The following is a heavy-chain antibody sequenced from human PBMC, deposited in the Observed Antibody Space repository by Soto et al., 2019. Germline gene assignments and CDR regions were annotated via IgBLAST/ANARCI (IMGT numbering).Heavy chain of an antibody. CDR1: GFAFSTYA. J-gene: IGHJ6*02. V-gene: IGHV3-23*01. Sequence: EVQLLESGGGLVQPGGSLRLSCAASGFAFSTYAMNWVRQAPGKGLEWVSGIVDSGGRTFYADSVKGRFTISRDNSKNTLYLEMNSLRAEDTAIYYCAPVRAASSYYGTDVWGQGTTVTVSS. CDR2: IVDSGGRT. D-gene: IGHD2-15*01. CDR3: APVRAASSYYGTDV.